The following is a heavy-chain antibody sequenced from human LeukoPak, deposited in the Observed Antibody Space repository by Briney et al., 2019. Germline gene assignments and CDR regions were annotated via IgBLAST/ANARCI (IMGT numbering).Heavy chain of an antibody. CDR1: GGSFSGYY. CDR3: ARGPTTDIVVVPAAREFDY. Sequence: SQTLSLTCALYGGSFSGYYWSWIRQPPGKGLEWIGEINHSGSTNYNPSLKSGVTISVDTSKNQFSLKLSSVTAADTAVYYCARGPTTDIVVVPAAREFDYWGQGTLVTVSS. D-gene: IGHD2-2*01. V-gene: IGHV4-34*01. J-gene: IGHJ4*02. CDR2: INHSGST.